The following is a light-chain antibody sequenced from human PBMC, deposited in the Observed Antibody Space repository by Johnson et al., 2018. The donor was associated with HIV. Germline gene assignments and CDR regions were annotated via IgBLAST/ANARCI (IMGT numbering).Light chain of an antibody. CDR1: SSNIGNNY. V-gene: IGLV1-51*01. CDR2: DNN. Sequence: QAVLTQPPSVSVAPGHKVTISCSGSSSNIGNNYVSWYQQFPGTAPKLLIYDNNKRPSGIPDRFSGSKSGTSATLGITGLQTGDEADYYGGIWESRLIAYVFGTGTKVTVL. CDR3: GIWESRLIAYV. J-gene: IGLJ1*01.